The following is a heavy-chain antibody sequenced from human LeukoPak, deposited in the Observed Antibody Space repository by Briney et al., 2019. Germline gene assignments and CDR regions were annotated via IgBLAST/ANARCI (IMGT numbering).Heavy chain of an antibody. CDR3: AKIPLPGFGYMVTLYFDY. CDR2: ISGSGGST. D-gene: IGHD5-18*01. J-gene: IGHJ4*02. V-gene: IGHV3-23*01. CDR1: GFTFSSYA. Sequence: GGSLRLSCAASGFTFSSYAMSWVRQAPGKGLEWVSAISGSGGSTYYADSVKGRFTISRDNSKNTLYLQMNSLRAEDTAVYYCAKIPLPGFGYMVTLYFDYWGQGTLVTVSS.